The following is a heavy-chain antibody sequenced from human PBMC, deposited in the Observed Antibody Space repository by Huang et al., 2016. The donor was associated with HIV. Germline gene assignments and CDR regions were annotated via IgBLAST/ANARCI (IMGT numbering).Heavy chain of an antibody. CDR1: GGSINSVTYY. CDR3: AREALRPGAGIKGYFDY. Sequence: QVQLQESGPGLVKPSQTLSLTCTVSGGSINSVTYYWSWIRQPAGKGLEWIGHIYTSGSANHNPSLKSRVTISVDTSKNQFSLKLSSVTAADTAVYYCAREALRPGAGIKGYFDYWGPGTRVTVSS. D-gene: IGHD6-19*01. J-gene: IGHJ4*02. V-gene: IGHV4-61*09. CDR2: IYTSGSA.